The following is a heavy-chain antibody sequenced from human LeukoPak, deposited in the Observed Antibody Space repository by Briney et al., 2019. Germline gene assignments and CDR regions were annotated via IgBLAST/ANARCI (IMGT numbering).Heavy chain of an antibody. CDR3: ARGQNKCLGH. CDR1: GYTFTNYF. J-gene: IGHJ4*02. D-gene: IGHD2/OR15-2a*01. V-gene: IGHV1-46*01. CDR2: INPSGGGT. Sequence: ASAKVSCKASGYTFTNYFMHWVRQAPGQGLEWMGVINPSGGGTTYARRFQGRVTMTRDTSTSTVHMELSSLRSEDTAVYYCARGQNKCLGHWGQGTLVTVSS.